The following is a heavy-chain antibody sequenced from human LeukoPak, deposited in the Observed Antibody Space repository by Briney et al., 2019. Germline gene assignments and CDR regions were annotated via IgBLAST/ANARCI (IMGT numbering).Heavy chain of an antibody. Sequence: ASVKVSCKASGYTFTSYGIGWVRQAPGQGLEWMGWISAYNGNTNYAQKFQGRVTMTTDTSTSTAYMELRSLRSDDTAVYYCAREGYVGYYDSSDYSYWGQGTLVTVSS. J-gene: IGHJ4*02. CDR3: AREGYVGYYDSSDYSY. V-gene: IGHV1-18*01. CDR2: ISAYNGNT. CDR1: GYTFTSYG. D-gene: IGHD3-22*01.